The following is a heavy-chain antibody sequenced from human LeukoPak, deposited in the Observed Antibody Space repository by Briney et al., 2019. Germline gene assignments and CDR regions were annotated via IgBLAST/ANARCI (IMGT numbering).Heavy chain of an antibody. V-gene: IGHV1-46*01. CDR3: ARGDTYGGLY. CDR1: GYTFTSYY. D-gene: IGHD3-16*01. CDR2: INPSGGST. J-gene: IGHJ4*02. Sequence: ASVKVSCTASGYTFTSYYMHWVRQAPRQGLEWMGIINPSGGSTSYAQKFQGRVTMTRDTSTNPAYMELSSLRSEDTAVDYCARGDTYGGLYWGQGTLVTVSS.